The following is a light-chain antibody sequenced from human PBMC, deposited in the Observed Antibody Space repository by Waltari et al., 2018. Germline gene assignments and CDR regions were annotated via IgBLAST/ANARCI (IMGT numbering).Light chain of an antibody. CDR2: EDT. CDR3: GSYAGSGSWV. J-gene: IGLJ3*02. V-gene: IGLV2-23*01. Sequence: QSALTQPASVSGSPGQSITMSCTGSGSEAGSYNLVSWYQQHPGKAPKLIIYEDTKRPSGISNRFSASKSDNTASLTISGLQADDEAEYYCGSYAGSGSWVFGGGTKLTVL. CDR1: GSEAGSYNL.